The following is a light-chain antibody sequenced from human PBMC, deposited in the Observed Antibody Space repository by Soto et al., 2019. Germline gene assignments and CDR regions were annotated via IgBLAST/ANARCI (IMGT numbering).Light chain of an antibody. CDR3: QSYDATLSGWV. Sequence: QSVLTQPPSVSGAPGQRVTISCTGTNSNIGAGYDVHWYQQLPGAAPKLLIYGNINRPSGVPDRLSGSKSGTSASLAITGLQAEDEADDYCQSYDATLSGWVFGGGTKLTVL. CDR2: GNI. J-gene: IGLJ3*02. V-gene: IGLV1-40*01. CDR1: NSNIGAGYD.